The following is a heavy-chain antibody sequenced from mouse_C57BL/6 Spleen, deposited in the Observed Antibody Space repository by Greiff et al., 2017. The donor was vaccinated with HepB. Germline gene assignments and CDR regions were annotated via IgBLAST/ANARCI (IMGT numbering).Heavy chain of an antibody. CDR2: IYPGDGDT. J-gene: IGHJ2*01. V-gene: IGHV1-82*01. CDR1: GYAFSSSW. D-gene: IGHD2-2*01. CDR3: AREVMRDY. Sequence: VQLQQSGPELVKPGASVKISCKASGYAFSSSWMNWVKQRPGKGLEWIGRIYPGDGDTNYNGKFKGKATLTADKSSSTAYMQLSSLTSEDSAVYFCAREVMRDYWGQGTTLTVSS.